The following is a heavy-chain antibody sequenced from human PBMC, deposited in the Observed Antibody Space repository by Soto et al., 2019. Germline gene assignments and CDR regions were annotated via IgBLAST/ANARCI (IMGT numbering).Heavy chain of an antibody. D-gene: IGHD3-10*01. CDR2: IIPIFGTA. CDR3: ARDYYGSGSHRYNWFDP. CDR1: GGTFSSYD. Sequence: QVQMVQSWAEVKKPGSSVKFSCKASGGTFSSYDISCVRQAPGQGLEWMGGIIPIFGTANYAQKFEGRVTITADKSTSTAYMELSSLRSEDTAVYYCARDYYGSGSHRYNWFDPWGQGTLVTVST. J-gene: IGHJ5*02. V-gene: IGHV1-69*06.